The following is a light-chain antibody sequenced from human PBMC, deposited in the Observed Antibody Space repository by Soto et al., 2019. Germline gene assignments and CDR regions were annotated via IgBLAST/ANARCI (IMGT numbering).Light chain of an antibody. V-gene: IGKV3-20*01. CDR1: QRVSSSY. Sequence: EIVLTQSPGTLSLSPGERATLSCRASQRVSSSYLAWYQQKPGQAPRLLIYGASTRATGIPARFSGSGSGTEFTLTISSLQSEDFAVYYCQQYGSSPHFGQGTRLEIK. CDR3: QQYGSSPH. J-gene: IGKJ5*01. CDR2: GAS.